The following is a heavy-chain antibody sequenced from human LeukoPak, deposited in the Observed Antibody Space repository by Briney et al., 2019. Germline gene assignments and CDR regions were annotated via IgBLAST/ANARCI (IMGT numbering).Heavy chain of an antibody. Sequence: GGSLRLSCAASGFTFRSCGMHWVRQAPGKGLEWVAVVSYDGVETHYADSVKGRFTIARDNSKNTLSLQMNSLRAEDTAVYYCASNGYPDPYYYYMDVRGKGTTVTVSS. V-gene: IGHV3-30*03. CDR2: VSYDGVET. D-gene: IGHD6-25*01. J-gene: IGHJ6*03. CDR1: GFTFRSCG. CDR3: ASNGYPDPYYYYMDV.